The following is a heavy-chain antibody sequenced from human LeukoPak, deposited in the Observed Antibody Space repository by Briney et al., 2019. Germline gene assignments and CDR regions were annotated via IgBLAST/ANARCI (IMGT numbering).Heavy chain of an antibody. J-gene: IGHJ3*02. CDR2: ISSSSSYI. D-gene: IGHD3-22*01. V-gene: IGHV3-21*01. CDR1: GFTFSSYS. Sequence: PGGSLRLSCAASGFTFSSYSMNWVRQAPGKGLEWVSSISSSSSYIYYADSVKGRFTISRDNAKNSLYLQMNSLRAEDTAVYYCARDLSAYYYDSSGYYSTGGIWGQGTMVTVSS. CDR3: ARDLSAYYYDSSGYYSTGGI.